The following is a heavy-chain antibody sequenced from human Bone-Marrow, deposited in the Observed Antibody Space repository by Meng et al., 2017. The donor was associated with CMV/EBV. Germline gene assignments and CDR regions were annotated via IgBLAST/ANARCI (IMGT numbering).Heavy chain of an antibody. CDR2: IIPILGIA. CDR3: ARHLLRITIFGVVNHAYYYYGMDV. V-gene: IGHV1-69*02. D-gene: IGHD3-3*01. Sequence: SVKVSCKASGGTFSSYTISWVRQAPGQGLEWMGRIIPILGIANYAQKFQGRVTITTDESTSTAYMELSSLRSEDTAVYYCARHLLRITIFGVVNHAYYYYGMDVWGQGTTVTVSS. CDR1: GGTFSSYT. J-gene: IGHJ6*02.